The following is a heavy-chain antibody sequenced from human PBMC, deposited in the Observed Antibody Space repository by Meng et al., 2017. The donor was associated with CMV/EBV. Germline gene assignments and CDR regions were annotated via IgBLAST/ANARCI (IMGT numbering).Heavy chain of an antibody. CDR3: ARAPSPLYCSSTSCYTGGMDV. J-gene: IGHJ6*02. V-gene: IGHV1-8*02. CDR1: GGTFSSYA. CDR2: MNPNSGNT. D-gene: IGHD2-2*02. Sequence: ASVKVSCKASGGTFSSYAINWVRQATGQGLEWMGWMNPNSGNTGYAQKFQGRVTMTRNTSISTAYMELSSLRSEDTAVYYCARAPSPLYCSSTSCYTGGMDVWGQGTTVTVSS.